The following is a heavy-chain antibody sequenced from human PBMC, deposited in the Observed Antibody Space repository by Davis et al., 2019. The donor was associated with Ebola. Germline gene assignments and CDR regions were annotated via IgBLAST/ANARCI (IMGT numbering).Heavy chain of an antibody. CDR3: SRRRDGNTWYNYYGVDV. V-gene: IGHV5-51*01. Sequence: GESLKISCKGSGYSFTSYWIGWVRQMPGKGLEWMGIIYPGDSDTRYSPSFQGQVTISADKSISTAYLQWSSLKASDTAIYFCSRRRDGNTWYNYYGVDVWGQGTTVTASS. J-gene: IGHJ6*02. CDR1: GYSFTSYW. D-gene: IGHD5-24*01. CDR2: IYPGDSDT.